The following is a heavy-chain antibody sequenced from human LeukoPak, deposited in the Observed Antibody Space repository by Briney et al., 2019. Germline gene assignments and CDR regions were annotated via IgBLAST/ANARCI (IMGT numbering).Heavy chain of an antibody. CDR2: ISYDGSNK. CDR3: ARGGEGGYSGLTFYFDY. Sequence: PGGSLRLSCAASGFTFSTYAMSWVRQAPGKGLEWVAVISYDGSNKYYADSVKGRFTISRDNSKNTLYLQMNSLRAEDTAVYYCARGGEGGYSGLTFYFDYWGQGTLVTVSS. J-gene: IGHJ4*02. V-gene: IGHV3-30*04. D-gene: IGHD5-12*01. CDR1: GFTFSTYA.